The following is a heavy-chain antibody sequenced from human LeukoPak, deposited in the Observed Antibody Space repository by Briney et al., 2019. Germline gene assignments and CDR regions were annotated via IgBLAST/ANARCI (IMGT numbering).Heavy chain of an antibody. Sequence: SETLSLTCTVSGGSISSYYWSWIRQPPGKGLEWIGYIYYSGSTNYNPSLKSRVTISVDTSKNQFSLKLSSVTAADTAVYYCAREGYDILTRYDIQHWGQGTLVTVSS. CDR1: GGSISSYY. CDR2: IYYSGST. J-gene: IGHJ1*01. V-gene: IGHV4-59*01. D-gene: IGHD3-9*01. CDR3: AREGYDILTRYDIQH.